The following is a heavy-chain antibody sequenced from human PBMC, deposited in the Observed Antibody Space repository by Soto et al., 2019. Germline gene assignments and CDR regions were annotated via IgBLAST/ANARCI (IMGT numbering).Heavy chain of an antibody. CDR3: ARDAPTGTTLYYYYYYMDV. Sequence: GGSLRLSCAASGFTVSSNYMSWVRQAPGKGLEWVSVIYSGGSTYYADSVKGRFTISRDNSKNTLYLQMNSLRAEDTAVYYCARDAPTGTTLYYYYYYMDVWGKGTTVTVSS. CDR2: IYSGGST. V-gene: IGHV3-66*01. CDR1: GFTVSSNY. J-gene: IGHJ6*03. D-gene: IGHD1-7*01.